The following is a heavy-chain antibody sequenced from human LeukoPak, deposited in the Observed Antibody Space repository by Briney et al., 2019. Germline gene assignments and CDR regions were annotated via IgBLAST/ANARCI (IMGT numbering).Heavy chain of an antibody. CDR3: ARDREIHYYDSSEY. Sequence: ASVKVSCKASGYTFTSYGISWVRPAPGQGLEWVGWISAYNGNTNYAQKLQGRVTMTTDTSTSTAYMELRSLRSDDTAVYYCARDREIHYYDSSEYWGQGTLVTVSS. V-gene: IGHV1-18*01. J-gene: IGHJ4*02. D-gene: IGHD3-22*01. CDR1: GYTFTSYG. CDR2: ISAYNGNT.